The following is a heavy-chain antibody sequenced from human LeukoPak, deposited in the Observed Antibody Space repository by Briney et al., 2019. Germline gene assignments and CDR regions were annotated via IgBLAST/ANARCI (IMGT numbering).Heavy chain of an antibody. V-gene: IGHV3-11*04. CDR1: GFTFSDYY. CDR2: ISSSGSTI. D-gene: IGHD3-3*02. Sequence: PGGSLRLSCAASGFTFSDYYMSWIRQAPGKGLEWVSYISSSGSTIYYADSVKGRFTISRDNAKNSLCLQMNSLRAEDTAVYYCARDDDYQSFFSIDYWGQGTLVTVSS. J-gene: IGHJ4*02. CDR3: ARDDDYQSFFSIDY.